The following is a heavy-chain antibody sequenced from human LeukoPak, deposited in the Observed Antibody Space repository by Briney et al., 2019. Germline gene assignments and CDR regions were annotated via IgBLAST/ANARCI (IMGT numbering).Heavy chain of an antibody. CDR3: SRDFQGY. CDR2: TKEDGSEK. Sequence: PGGSLRLSCAASGFTFSSHWMSWVRQAPGKGLEWVARTKEDGSEKYYVDSVKGRFTISRDNAKNSLYLEMNSLRAEDTAVYYCSRDFQGYWGQGTLVTVSS. CDR1: GFTFSSHW. J-gene: IGHJ4*02. V-gene: IGHV3-7*01.